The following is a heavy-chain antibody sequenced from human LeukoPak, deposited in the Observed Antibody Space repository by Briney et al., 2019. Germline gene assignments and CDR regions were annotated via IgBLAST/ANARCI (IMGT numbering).Heavy chain of an antibody. CDR3: ARDLIWELTPRFDAFDI. Sequence: PGGSLRLSCAASGFTFSSYAMSWVRQAPGKGLEWVSAISGSGGSTYYADSVKGRFTISRDNSKNTLYLQMNSLRAEDTAVYYCARDLIWELTPRFDAFDIWGQGTMVTVSS. J-gene: IGHJ3*02. V-gene: IGHV3-23*01. CDR1: GFTFSSYA. CDR2: ISGSGGST. D-gene: IGHD1-26*01.